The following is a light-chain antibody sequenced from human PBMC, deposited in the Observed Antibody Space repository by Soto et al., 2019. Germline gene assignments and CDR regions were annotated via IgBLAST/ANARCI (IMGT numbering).Light chain of an antibody. V-gene: IGKV1-5*01. CDR2: DAS. J-gene: IGKJ1*01. Sequence: DIQMTQSPSTLSASVGDRVTITFRASQSISSWLAWYQQKPGKAPKVLIYDASSLKSGVPSRFSGSGSGTEFTLTISSLQPDDLATYYCQQYNSYPRTFGQGTKVDIK. CDR1: QSISSW. CDR3: QQYNSYPRT.